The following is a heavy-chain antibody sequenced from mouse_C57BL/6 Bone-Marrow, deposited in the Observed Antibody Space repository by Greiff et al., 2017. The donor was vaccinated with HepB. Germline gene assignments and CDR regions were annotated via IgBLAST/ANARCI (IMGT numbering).Heavy chain of an antibody. V-gene: IGHV1-64*01. D-gene: IGHD2-12*01. CDR2: IHPNSGST. J-gene: IGHJ1*03. Sequence: VQLQQPGAELVKPGASVKLSCKASGYTFTSYWMHRVKQRPGQGLEWIGMIHPNSGSTNYNEKFKSKATLTVDKSSSTAYMQLSSLTSEDSAVYYCARPPRRRGYWYFDVWGTGTTVTVSS. CDR3: ARPPRRRGYWYFDV. CDR1: GYTFTSYW.